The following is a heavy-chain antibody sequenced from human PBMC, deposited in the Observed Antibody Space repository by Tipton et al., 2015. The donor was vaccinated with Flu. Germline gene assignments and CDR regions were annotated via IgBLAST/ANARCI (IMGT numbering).Heavy chain of an antibody. CDR1: GFSISSGYY. D-gene: IGHD3-16*01. V-gene: IGHV4-38-2*02. CDR2: IYHGGTA. Sequence: LRLSCSVSGFSISSGYYWGWIRQPPGKGLEWIGKIYHGGTAYYNPSLKSRVIISVDTSNNQLSLTVNSVTAGDTAVYFCARESDYVNSWGQGTLVTVSA. J-gene: IGHJ5*02. CDR3: ARESDYVNS.